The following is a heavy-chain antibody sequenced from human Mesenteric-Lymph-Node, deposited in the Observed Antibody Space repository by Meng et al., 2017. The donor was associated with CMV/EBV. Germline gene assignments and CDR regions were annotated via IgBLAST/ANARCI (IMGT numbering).Heavy chain of an antibody. CDR2: INPSGGST. V-gene: IGHV1-46*01. D-gene: IGHD1-1*01. CDR3: AAFSPHPAEWNVRGDAFDI. J-gene: IGHJ3*02. Sequence: ASVKVSCKASGYTFTSYYMHWVRQAPGQGLEWMGIINPSGGSTSYAQKFQGRVTMTRDTSTSTVYMELSGLRSEDTAVYYCAAFSPHPAEWNVRGDAFDIWGQGTMVTVSS. CDR1: GYTFTSYY.